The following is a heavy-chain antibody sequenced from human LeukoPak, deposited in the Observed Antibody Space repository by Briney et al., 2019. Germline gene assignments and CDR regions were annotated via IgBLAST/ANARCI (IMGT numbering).Heavy chain of an antibody. CDR2: IDPSGGST. V-gene: IGHV1-46*01. D-gene: IGHD6-13*01. Sequence: ASVKVSCKASGYTFTSYYMQWVRQAPGQGLEWMGIIDPSGGSTSYAQKFQGRVTMTRDTSTSTVYMDLSSLGSEDTAVYYCARDNTAAGPFDYWGHGTLVTVSS. CDR1: GYTFTSYY. J-gene: IGHJ4*01. CDR3: ARDNTAAGPFDY.